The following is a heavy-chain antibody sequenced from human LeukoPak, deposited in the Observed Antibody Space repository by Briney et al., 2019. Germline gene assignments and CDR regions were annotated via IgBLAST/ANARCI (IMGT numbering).Heavy chain of an antibody. V-gene: IGHV1-69*04. Sequence: ASVKVSCKASGGTFSSYAISWVRQAPGQGLERMGRIIPILGIANYAQKFQGRVTITADKSTSTAYMELSSLRSEDTAVYYCASPDYDFWSGSPSPFDYWGQGTLVTVSS. CDR3: ASPDYDFWSGSPSPFDY. J-gene: IGHJ4*02. CDR1: GGTFSSYA. D-gene: IGHD3-3*01. CDR2: IIPILGIA.